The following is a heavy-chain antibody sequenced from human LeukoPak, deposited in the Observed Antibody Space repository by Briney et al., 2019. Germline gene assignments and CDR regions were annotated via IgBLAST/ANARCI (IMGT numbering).Heavy chain of an antibody. CDR1: GFTFSSYA. D-gene: IGHD6-25*01. CDR2: VSGSVGRT. CDR3: ASRIAADLWAFDI. V-gene: IGHV3-23*01. J-gene: IGHJ3*02. Sequence: GGSLTLSCAASGFTFSSYAMTWIRQAPPTGLEWVSAVSGSVGRTSYADPAKGRRTISRDNSKNTLFLQINGLRAEDTAVYYCASRIAADLWAFDIWGEGTTVTVSS.